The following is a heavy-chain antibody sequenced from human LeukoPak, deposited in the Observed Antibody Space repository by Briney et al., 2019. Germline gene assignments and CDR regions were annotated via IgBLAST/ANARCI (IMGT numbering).Heavy chain of an antibody. CDR3: ANTYYYGSGSYFDY. CDR1: GYTFTGYY. Sequence: ASVMVSCKASGYTFTGYYMHWVRQAPGQGLEWMGWINPNSGGTNYAQKFQGRVTMTRDTSISTAYMELSRLRSDDTAVYYCANTYYYGSGSYFDYWGQGTLVTVSS. J-gene: IGHJ4*02. D-gene: IGHD3-10*01. V-gene: IGHV1-2*02. CDR2: INPNSGGT.